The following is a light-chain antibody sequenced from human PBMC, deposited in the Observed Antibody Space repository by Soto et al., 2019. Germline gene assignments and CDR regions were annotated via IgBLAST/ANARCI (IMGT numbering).Light chain of an antibody. Sequence: EIVLTQSPGTLSLSPWGRATLSCRASQSVSSSYLAWYQQKPGQAPRLLIYGASSRATGIPDRFSGSGSGTDFTLTISRLEPEDFAVYYCQQYGSSLWTFGQGTKVDI. J-gene: IGKJ1*01. CDR2: GAS. V-gene: IGKV3-20*01. CDR1: QSVSSSY. CDR3: QQYGSSLWT.